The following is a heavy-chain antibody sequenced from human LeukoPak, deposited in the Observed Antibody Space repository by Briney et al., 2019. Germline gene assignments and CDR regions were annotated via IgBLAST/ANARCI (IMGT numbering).Heavy chain of an antibody. CDR1: GFSFNTYA. V-gene: IGHV3-23*01. CDR2: ISNTGGST. J-gene: IGHJ1*01. Sequence: GGSLRLSCAASGFSFNTYAMSWVRQAPGKGLEWVSAISNTGGSTYYADSVKGRFTISRDKSKNTLSLQMNSLRAENTAVYYCAQQVGYCSSGSCYFTYWGQGTLVTVSS. CDR3: AQQVGYCSSGSCYFTY. D-gene: IGHD2-15*01.